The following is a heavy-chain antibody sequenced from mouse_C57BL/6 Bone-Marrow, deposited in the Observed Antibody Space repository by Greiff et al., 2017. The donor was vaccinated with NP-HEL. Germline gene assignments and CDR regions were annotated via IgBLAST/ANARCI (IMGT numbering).Heavy chain of an antibody. CDR1: GFTFSSYG. CDR3: ARHGPYAMDY. Sequence: EVQGVESGGDLVKPGGSLKLSCAASGFTFSSYGMSWVRQTPDKRLEWVATISSGGSYTYYPASVKGRFTISRDNAKNTLYLQVSSLKSEDTAMYYCARHGPYAMDYWGQGTSVTVSS. J-gene: IGHJ4*01. CDR2: ISSGGSYT. V-gene: IGHV5-6*01.